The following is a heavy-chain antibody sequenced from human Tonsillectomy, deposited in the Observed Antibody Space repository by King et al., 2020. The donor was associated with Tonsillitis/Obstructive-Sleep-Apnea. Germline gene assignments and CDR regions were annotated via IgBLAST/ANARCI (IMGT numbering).Heavy chain of an antibody. J-gene: IGHJ4*02. CDR2: IGGSGGST. CDR1: RFTFSSYA. CDR3: AKDPYAGVDY. V-gene: IGHV3-23*04. Sequence: VQLVESGGGLVQPGGSLRLSCAASRFTFSSYAMSWVRQAPGKGLEWVSAIGGSGGSTYYADSVEGRFTISRDNSKNTLFLQMNSLRAEDTAVYYCAKDPYAGVDYWGQGTLVPVSS.